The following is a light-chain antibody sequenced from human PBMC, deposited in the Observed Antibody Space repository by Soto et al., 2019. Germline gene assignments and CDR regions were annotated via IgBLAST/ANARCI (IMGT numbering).Light chain of an antibody. J-gene: IGKJ4*01. CDR3: QQYSNWPLT. CDR1: QSVSSN. V-gene: IGKV3-15*01. CDR2: GAS. Sequence: EIVMTQSPATLSVSPGEGATLSCRASQSVSSNLAWYQQKPGQAPRLLIFGASTRATGIPARFSGSGSGAEFSLTISARQSEDFAIYYCQQYSNWPLTFGGGTKVGIK.